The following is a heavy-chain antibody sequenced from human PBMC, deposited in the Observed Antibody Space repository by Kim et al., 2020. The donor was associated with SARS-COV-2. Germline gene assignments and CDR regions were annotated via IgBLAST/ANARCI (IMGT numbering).Heavy chain of an antibody. J-gene: IGHJ3*02. V-gene: IGHV1-24*01. D-gene: IGHD1-26*01. CDR2: FDPEDGET. CDR3: ARGVGATRGGDAFDI. CDR1: GYTLTELS. Sequence: ASVKVSCKVSGYTLTELSMHWVRQAPGQGLEWMGGFDPEDGETIYAQKFQGRVTMTEDTSTDTAYMELSSLRSEDTAVYYCARGVGATRGGDAFDIWGQGTMVTVSS.